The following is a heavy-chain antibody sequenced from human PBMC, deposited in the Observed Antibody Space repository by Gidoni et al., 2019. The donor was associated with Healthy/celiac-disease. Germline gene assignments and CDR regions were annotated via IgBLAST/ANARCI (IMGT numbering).Heavy chain of an antibody. CDR3: AKEGIDSDAYYYYYYMDV. CDR2: ISWNSGSI. CDR1: GFTFDDYA. V-gene: IGHV3-9*01. D-gene: IGHD2-15*01. Sequence: EVQLVESGGGLVQPGRSLRLSCAASGFTFDDYAMHWVRQAPGKGLEWVSGISWNSGSIGYADSVKGRFTISRDNAKNSLYLQMNSLRAEDTALYYCAKEGIDSDAYYYYYYMDVWGKGTTVTVSS. J-gene: IGHJ6*03.